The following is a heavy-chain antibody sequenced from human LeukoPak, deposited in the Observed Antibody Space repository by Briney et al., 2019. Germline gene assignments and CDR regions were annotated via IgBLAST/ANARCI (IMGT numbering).Heavy chain of an antibody. D-gene: IGHD6-13*01. Sequence: ASVKVSCKASGYTFTGYYMHWVRQAPGQGLEWMGWINPNSGGTNYAQKFQGRGTMTRDTSISTAYMELSRLRSDDTAVYYCARDWGLAAAGYFDYWGQGTLVTVSS. CDR1: GYTFTGYY. J-gene: IGHJ4*02. CDR2: INPNSGGT. CDR3: ARDWGLAAAGYFDY. V-gene: IGHV1-2*02.